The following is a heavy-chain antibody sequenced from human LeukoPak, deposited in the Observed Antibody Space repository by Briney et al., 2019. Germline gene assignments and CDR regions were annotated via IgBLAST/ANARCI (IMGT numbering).Heavy chain of an antibody. J-gene: IGHJ4*02. CDR3: ARRYCSSFACFSSLDY. Sequence: GESLKFSCKGSGYTYTNYWIGWVRQMPGKGLEWMGTIYPSDSTTRYSPSFQGQVTISADKSFSTAYLQWSSLKASDTGMYYCARRYCSSFACFSSLDYWGQGSLVTVSS. D-gene: IGHD2-2*01. CDR2: IYPSDSTT. CDR1: GYTYTNYW. V-gene: IGHV5-51*01.